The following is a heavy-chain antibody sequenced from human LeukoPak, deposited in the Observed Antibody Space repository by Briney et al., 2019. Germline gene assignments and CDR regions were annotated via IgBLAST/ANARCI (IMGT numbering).Heavy chain of an antibody. CDR1: GGSISSSSYY. Sequence: PSETLSLTCTVSGGSISSSSYYRGWIRQPPGKGLEWIGSIYYSGSTYYNPSLKSRVTISVDTSKNQFSLKLSSVTAADTAVYYCATVDTATFDYWGQGTLVTVSS. J-gene: IGHJ4*02. V-gene: IGHV4-39*01. CDR2: IYYSGST. CDR3: ATVDTATFDY. D-gene: IGHD5-18*01.